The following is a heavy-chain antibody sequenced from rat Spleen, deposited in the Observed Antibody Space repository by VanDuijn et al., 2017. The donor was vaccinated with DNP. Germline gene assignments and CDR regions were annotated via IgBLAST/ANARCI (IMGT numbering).Heavy chain of an antibody. J-gene: IGHJ3*01. D-gene: IGHD1-2*01. V-gene: IGHV5-31*01. CDR3: ATSDSYGFAS. Sequence: EVQLVESGGGLVQPGRSMKLSCAASGFTFNNYWMTWIRQAPGKGLEWVASIANSGDSTYYSDSVKGRFSISRDNAKSTLYLQMDSLRSEDTATYFCATSDSYGFASWGQGTLVTVSS. CDR2: IANSGDST. CDR1: GFTFNNYW.